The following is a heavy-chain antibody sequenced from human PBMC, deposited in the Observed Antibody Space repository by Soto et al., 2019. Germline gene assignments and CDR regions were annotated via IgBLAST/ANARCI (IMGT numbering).Heavy chain of an antibody. D-gene: IGHD6-19*01. V-gene: IGHV1-69*01. CDR2: ILPVFGTT. CDR3: ARDPGIAVDGRAYSFDG. J-gene: IGHJ4*02. CDR1: GGTFNNYA. Sequence: QVQLVQSGAEVKKPGSSVKVSCKSSGGTFNNYAFSWVRQAPGQGLEWMGGILPVFGTTRYAQKFQGRVTVTADESTSTAYMELSSLRSEDTALDYCARDPGIAVDGRAYSFDGWGQGTLVTVSS.